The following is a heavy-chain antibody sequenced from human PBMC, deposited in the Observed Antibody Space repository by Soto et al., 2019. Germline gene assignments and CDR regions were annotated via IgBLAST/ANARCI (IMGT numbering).Heavy chain of an antibody. CDR1: GGTFSSYA. Sequence: GASVKVSCKASGGTFSSYAISWVRQAPGQGLEWMGGIIPIFGTANSAQKFQGRVTITADESTSTAYMELSSLRSEDTAVYYCARSGQVIVVVPAAMPEYYYYGMDVWGQGTTVTVSS. D-gene: IGHD2-2*01. CDR3: ARSGQVIVVVPAAMPEYYYYGMDV. V-gene: IGHV1-69*13. J-gene: IGHJ6*02. CDR2: IIPIFGTA.